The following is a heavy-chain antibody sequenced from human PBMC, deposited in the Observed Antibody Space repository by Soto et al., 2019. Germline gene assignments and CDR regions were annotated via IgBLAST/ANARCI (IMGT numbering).Heavy chain of an antibody. D-gene: IGHD3-22*01. J-gene: IGHJ3*02. CDR2: IYSGGST. Sequence: XGSLRLSCAASGFTVSSNYMSWVRQAPGKGLEWVSVIYSGGSTYYADSVKGRFTISRDNSKNTLYLQMNSLRAEDTAVYYCARSPYDSSGYYRDAFDIWGQGPMVTVSS. CDR1: GFTVSSNY. V-gene: IGHV3-53*01. CDR3: ARSPYDSSGYYRDAFDI.